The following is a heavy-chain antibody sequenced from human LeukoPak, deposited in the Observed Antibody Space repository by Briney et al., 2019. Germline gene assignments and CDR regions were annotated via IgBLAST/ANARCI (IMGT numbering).Heavy chain of an antibody. V-gene: IGHV4-34*01. Sequence: SETLSLTCAVYGWSFNDYYWNWVRQPPGKGLEWIGEINARGDTNYNPSLKSRVTISVDSSKNQFSLTLTSMIAADTAIYYCARGQVPAARGYNWFDPWGQGTLVTASS. D-gene: IGHD2-2*01. J-gene: IGHJ5*02. CDR3: ARGQVPAARGYNWFDP. CDR1: GWSFNDYY. CDR2: INARGDT.